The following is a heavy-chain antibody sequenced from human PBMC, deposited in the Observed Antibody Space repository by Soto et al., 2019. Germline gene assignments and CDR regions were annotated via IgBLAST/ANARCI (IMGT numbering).Heavy chain of an antibody. D-gene: IGHD7-27*01. CDR3: ARDPKTSGGQHWAFTYFAS. V-gene: IGHV3-30-3*01. CDR2: ISYDGTNK. J-gene: IGHJ4*02. CDR1: GFSFSISP. Sequence: QVQLVESGGGVVQPGRSLRLSCAASGFSFSISPMHWVRQAPGKGPEWVALISYDGTNKFYADSVKGRFTISRDNSKSTLDLLVDSLRPDDAAVYYCARDPKTSGGQHWAFTYFASWGQGALVTVSS.